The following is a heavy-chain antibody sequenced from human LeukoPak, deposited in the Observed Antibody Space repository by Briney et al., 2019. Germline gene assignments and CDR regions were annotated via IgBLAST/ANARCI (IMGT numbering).Heavy chain of an antibody. Sequence: RAGGSLRLSCAASGFTFSSYGMHWVRQAPGKGLEWVAVISYDGSNKYYADSVKGRFTISRDNSKNTLYLQMNSLRAEDTAVYYCAKGRWLQHGSLDYWGQGTLVTVSS. J-gene: IGHJ4*02. D-gene: IGHD5-24*01. CDR1: GFTFSSYG. V-gene: IGHV3-30*18. CDR3: AKGRWLQHGSLDY. CDR2: ISYDGSNK.